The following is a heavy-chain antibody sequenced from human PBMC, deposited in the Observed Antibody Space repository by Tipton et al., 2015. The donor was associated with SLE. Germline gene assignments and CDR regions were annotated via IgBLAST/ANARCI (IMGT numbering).Heavy chain of an antibody. V-gene: IGHV3-30*04. CDR1: GFTFSHYV. Sequence: SLRLSCAASGFTFSHYVMHWVRQAPGKGLEWVALISFDGSNKFYADSVKGRFTISRDNAKNSLYLQMNSLRAEDTAVYYCARDLSSSWYDYYYYMDVWGQGTTVTVSS. D-gene: IGHD6-13*01. CDR2: ISFDGSNK. CDR3: ARDLSSSWYDYYYYMDV. J-gene: IGHJ6*03.